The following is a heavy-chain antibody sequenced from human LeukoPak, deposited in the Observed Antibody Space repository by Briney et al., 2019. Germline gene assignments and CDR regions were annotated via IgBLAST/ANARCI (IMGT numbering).Heavy chain of an antibody. CDR2: ISSNGGST. CDR1: GFTFSNYA. CDR3: ARAKAYFFDY. Sequence: GSLRLSCAASGFTFSNYAMHWVRQAPGKGLQYVSDISSNGGSTYYADSVKGRFTISRGNSKNTLYLQMGSLRAEDMAVYYCARAKAYFFDYWGQGTLVTVSS. J-gene: IGHJ4*02. V-gene: IGHV3-64*02.